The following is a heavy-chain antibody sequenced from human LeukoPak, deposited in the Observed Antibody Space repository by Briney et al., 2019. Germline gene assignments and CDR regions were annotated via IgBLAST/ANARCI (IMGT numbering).Heavy chain of an antibody. D-gene: IGHD3-22*01. CDR1: GFTFSSYG. V-gene: IGHV3-30*18. CDR3: AKQSGLYYDSSALNY. Sequence: PGGSLRLSCAASGFTFSSYGMHWVRQAPGKGLEWVAVISYDGSNKYYADSVKGRFTISRDNSKNTLYLQMNSLRAEDTAVYYCAKQSGLYYDSSALNYWGQGTLVTVSS. CDR2: ISYDGSNK. J-gene: IGHJ4*02.